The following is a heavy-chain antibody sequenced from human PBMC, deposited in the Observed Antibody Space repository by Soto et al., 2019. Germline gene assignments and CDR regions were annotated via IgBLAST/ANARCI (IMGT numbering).Heavy chain of an antibody. CDR2: INHSGST. V-gene: IGHV4-34*01. CDR3: ARGWGFGFDP. J-gene: IGHJ5*02. D-gene: IGHD3-10*01. Sequence: QVQLQQWGAGLLKPSETLSLACAVYGGSFSGPNWSWIRQPPGKGLEWIGEINHSGSTNYTPALKSRVTISIEMSTNQCSLKGTSVTAADTAVYYCARGWGFGFDPWGQGILVTVSS. CDR1: GGSFSGPN.